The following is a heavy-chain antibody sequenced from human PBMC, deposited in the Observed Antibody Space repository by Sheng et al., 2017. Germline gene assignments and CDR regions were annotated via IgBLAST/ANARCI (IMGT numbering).Heavy chain of an antibody. CDR2: IIPILGIA. J-gene: IGHJ6*03. CDR1: GGTFSSYT. CDR3: ARSPARIDGYYYYMDV. Sequence: QVQLVQSGAEVKKPGSSVKVSCKASGGTFSSYTISWVRQAPGQGLEWMGRIIPILGIANYAQKFQGRVTITADKSTSTAYMELSSLRSEDTAVYYCARSPARIDGYYYYMDVWGKGTTVTVSS. V-gene: IGHV1-69*02.